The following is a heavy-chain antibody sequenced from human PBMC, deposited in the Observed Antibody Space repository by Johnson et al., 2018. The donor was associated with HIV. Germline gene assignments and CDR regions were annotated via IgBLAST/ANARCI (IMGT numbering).Heavy chain of an antibody. CDR2: IYSGGST. Sequence: VQLVESGGGLVQPGRSLRLSCAASGFTFDDYAMHWVRQAPGNGLEWVSVIYSGGSTYYADSVKGRFPISRDNSKNTLYLQMNSLRAEDTAVYYCAKVLIVATGERAFDIWGQGTMVTVSS. V-gene: IGHV3-66*02. J-gene: IGHJ3*02. CDR1: GFTFDDYA. D-gene: IGHD5-12*01. CDR3: AKVLIVATGERAFDI.